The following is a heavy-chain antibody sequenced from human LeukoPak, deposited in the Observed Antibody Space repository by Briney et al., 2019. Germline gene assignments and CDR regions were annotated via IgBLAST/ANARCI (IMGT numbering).Heavy chain of an antibody. Sequence: GGSLRLSCAASGFTFSTYGMNWVRQAPGKGLEWVSYISSSSSTIYYADSVKGRFTISRDNAKNSLYLQMNSLRAEDTAVYYCAISGYSYGFDYWGQGTLVTVSS. CDR3: AISGYSYGFDY. CDR2: ISSSSSTI. CDR1: GFTFSTYG. V-gene: IGHV3-48*01. D-gene: IGHD5-18*01. J-gene: IGHJ4*02.